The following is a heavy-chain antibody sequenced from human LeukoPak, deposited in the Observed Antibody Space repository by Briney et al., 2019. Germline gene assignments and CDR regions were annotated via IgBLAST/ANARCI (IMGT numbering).Heavy chain of an antibody. Sequence: ASVKVSFKASGYTFTSYYMHWVRQAPGQGLEWMGIINPSGGSTSYAQKFQGRVTMTRDMSTSTVYMELSSLRSEDTAVYYCARGVGCNLQFDYWGQGTLVTVSS. CDR2: INPSGGST. CDR3: ARGVGCNLQFDY. J-gene: IGHJ4*02. CDR1: GYTFTSYY. D-gene: IGHD5-24*01. V-gene: IGHV1-46*01.